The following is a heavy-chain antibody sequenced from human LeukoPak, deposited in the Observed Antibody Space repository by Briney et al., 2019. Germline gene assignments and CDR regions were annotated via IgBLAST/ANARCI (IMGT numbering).Heavy chain of an antibody. CDR2: TYYRSKWYN. J-gene: IGHJ4*02. Sequence: SQTLSLTCDISGDRVSSNSAAWNWIRQSPSRGLERLGRTYYRSKWYNDYAVSVKGRIAINPDTSKNQFSLQLNSVTPEDTAVYYCARAKGRRPLFDYWGQGTLVTVSS. V-gene: IGHV6-1*01. CDR3: ARAKGRRPLFDY. CDR1: GDRVSSNSAA.